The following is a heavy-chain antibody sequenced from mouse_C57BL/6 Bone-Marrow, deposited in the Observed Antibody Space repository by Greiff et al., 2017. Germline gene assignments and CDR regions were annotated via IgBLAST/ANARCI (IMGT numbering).Heavy chain of an antibody. J-gene: IGHJ2*01. CDR3: ARFGFTTVPYFDY. V-gene: IGHV1-55*01. Sequence: VQLQPPGAELVKPGASVKMSCKASGYTFTSYWITWVKQRPGQGLEWIGDIYPGSGSTNYNEKFKSKATLTVDTSSSTAYMQLSSLTSEDSAVYYCARFGFTTVPYFDYWGQGTTLTVSS. CDR2: IYPGSGST. D-gene: IGHD1-1*01. CDR1: GYTFTSYW.